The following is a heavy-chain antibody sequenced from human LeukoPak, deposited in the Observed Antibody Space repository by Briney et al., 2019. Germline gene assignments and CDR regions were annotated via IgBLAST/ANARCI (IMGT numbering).Heavy chain of an antibody. CDR3: ARVTSLTGTIFDS. V-gene: IGHV3-23*01. D-gene: IGHD1-7*01. CDR1: GFTFNNYA. Sequence: GGSLRLSCAASGFTFNNYAMSWVRQAPGKGLEWVSAIHGSGDSTYNADSVKGRFTISRDNAKNTLYLQMSSLRVEDTAVYYCARVTSLTGTIFDSWGQGTLVTVSS. CDR2: IHGSGDST. J-gene: IGHJ4*02.